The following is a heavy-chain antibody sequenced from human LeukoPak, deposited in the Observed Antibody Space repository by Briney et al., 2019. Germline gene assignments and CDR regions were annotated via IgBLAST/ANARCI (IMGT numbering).Heavy chain of an antibody. Sequence: ASVKVSCKASGYTFTNYGISWVRQAPGQGLEWMGWISAYNGNTNYAQKRQGRVTMTTDTSTSTAYMELRRLSSHDTAVYSCDSGPLPYTRSWYYFDYRGQGILVTVSS. CDR2: ISAYNGNT. V-gene: IGHV1-18*04. CDR3: DSGPLPYTRSWYYFDY. D-gene: IGHD6-13*01. CDR1: GYTFTNYG. J-gene: IGHJ4*02.